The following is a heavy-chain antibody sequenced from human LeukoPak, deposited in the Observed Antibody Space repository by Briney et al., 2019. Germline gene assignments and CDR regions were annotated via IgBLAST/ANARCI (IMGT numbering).Heavy chain of an antibody. CDR3: ARASVVYYYMDV. J-gene: IGHJ6*03. V-gene: IGHV4-59*01. Sequence: PSETLSLTCTVSGGSISSYYWSWIRQPPGKGLECIGYIYYSGGTNYSPSLKSRVTISVDTSNNQFSLKLSSVTAADTAVYYCARASVVYYYMDVWGKGTTVTVSS. D-gene: IGHD4-23*01. CDR1: GGSISSYY. CDR2: IYYSGGT.